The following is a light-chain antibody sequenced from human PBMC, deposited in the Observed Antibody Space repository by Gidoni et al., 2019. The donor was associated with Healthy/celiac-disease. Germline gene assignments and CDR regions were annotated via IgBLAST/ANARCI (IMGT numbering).Light chain of an antibody. CDR2: AAS. J-gene: IGKJ5*01. V-gene: IGKV1-39*01. Sequence: DIQMTQSPSSLSASVGDRVTITCRASQSISSYLNWSQQKPGKAPKLLIYAASSLQSGVPSRFSGSGSGTDFTLTISSLQPEDFATYYCQQSYSTLITFGQGTRLEIK. CDR1: QSISSY. CDR3: QQSYSTLIT.